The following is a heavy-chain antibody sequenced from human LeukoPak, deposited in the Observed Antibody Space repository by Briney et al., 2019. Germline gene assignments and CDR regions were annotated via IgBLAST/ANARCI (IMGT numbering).Heavy chain of an antibody. J-gene: IGHJ4*02. CDR2: VNPNSGGT. D-gene: IGHD6-19*01. CDR3: ARGPGYSSGWYGVSGLDY. Sequence: GASVKVSCKASGYTFTGYYMHWVRQAPGQGLEWMGWVNPNSGGTNYAQKFQGRVTMTRDTSISTAYMELSRLRSDDTAVYYCARGPGYSSGWYGVSGLDYWGQGNPGHRLL. V-gene: IGHV1-2*02. CDR1: GYTFTGYY.